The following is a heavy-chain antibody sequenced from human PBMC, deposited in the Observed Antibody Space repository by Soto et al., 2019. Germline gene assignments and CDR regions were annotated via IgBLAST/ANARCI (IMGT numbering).Heavy chain of an antibody. CDR3: ARDPGSGWEYLQH. CDR1: GFTFSNYG. D-gene: IGHD6-19*01. V-gene: IGHV3-21*02. J-gene: IGHJ1*01. Sequence: EVQLVESGGGLVKPGGSLRISCAASGFTFSNYGMNWVRQAPGKGLEWVSSISSGSSCIFYADSVKGRFTISRDNAENSLYLQMNSLTAEDSAVYYCARDPGSGWEYLQHWGQGTLVTVSS. CDR2: ISSGSSCI.